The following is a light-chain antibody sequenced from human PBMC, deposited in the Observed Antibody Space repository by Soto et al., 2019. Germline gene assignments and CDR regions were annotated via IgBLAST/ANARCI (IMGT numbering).Light chain of an antibody. CDR2: AAS. J-gene: IGKJ2*01. V-gene: IGKV3-20*01. Sequence: EIVLTQSPATLSLSPGERATLSCRASQSVSGYLAWYQQKPGQAPRLLIYAASSRATGIPDRFSGSGSGTDFTLTISRLEPEDFAVYYCQLYGSSHMFSFGQGTKLEIK. CDR3: QLYGSSHMFS. CDR1: QSVSGY.